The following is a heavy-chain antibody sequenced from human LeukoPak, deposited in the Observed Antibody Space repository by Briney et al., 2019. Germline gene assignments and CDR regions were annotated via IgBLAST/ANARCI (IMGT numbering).Heavy chain of an antibody. D-gene: IGHD3-10*01. CDR1: GFTFSSYE. Sequence: GGSLRLSCAASGFTFSSYEMHWVRQAPGKGLEWVSSISSSSSYIYYADSVKGRFTISRDNAKNSLYLQMNSLRAEDTAVYYCARGDYYGSGSDWGYYYYMDVWGKGTTVTVSS. J-gene: IGHJ6*03. CDR2: ISSSSSYI. CDR3: ARGDYYGSGSDWGYYYYMDV. V-gene: IGHV3-21*01.